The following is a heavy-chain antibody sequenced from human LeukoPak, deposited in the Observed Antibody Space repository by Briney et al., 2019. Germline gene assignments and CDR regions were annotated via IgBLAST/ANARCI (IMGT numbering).Heavy chain of an antibody. V-gene: IGHV4-34*01. D-gene: IGHD1-26*01. CDR3: ARGLDTYKSGVD. CDR1: GGSFSGCY. CDR2: IHPSGST. J-gene: IGHJ4*02. Sequence: PSETLSLTCAVYGGSFSGCYCTWIRQAPGKGLEWIGEIHPSGSTNYNPSLMSRVSLSLDTSKNQFSLRLSSVTAADTAVYFCARGLDTYKSGVDWGQGTLVTVSS.